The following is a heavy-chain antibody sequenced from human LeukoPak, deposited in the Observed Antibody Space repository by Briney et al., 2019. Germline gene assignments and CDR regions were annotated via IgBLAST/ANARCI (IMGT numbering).Heavy chain of an antibody. CDR3: ARFRGSSNFDY. Sequence: ASVKVSCKASGYTFTDYFMHWVRQAPGQGLEWMGWINANSGGTNYAQNFQGRVTMTRDTSTSTVYMELNRLRSDDTAVYYCARFRGSSNFDYWGQGTLVTVSS. D-gene: IGHD2-2*01. J-gene: IGHJ4*02. CDR2: INANSGGT. CDR1: GYTFTDYF. V-gene: IGHV1-2*02.